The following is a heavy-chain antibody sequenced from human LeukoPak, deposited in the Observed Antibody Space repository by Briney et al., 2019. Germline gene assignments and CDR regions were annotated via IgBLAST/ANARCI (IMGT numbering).Heavy chain of an antibody. J-gene: IGHJ4*02. D-gene: IGHD3-10*01. V-gene: IGHV3-23*01. CDR1: GFTFSSYA. Sequence: GGSLRLSCAASGFTFSSYAMSWVRQAPGKGLEWVSAISGSGGSTYYADSVKGRFTISRDNSKNTLYLQMNSLRAEDTAVYYCAKYSVRFGELLGTFDYWGQGTLVTVSS. CDR3: AKYSVRFGELLGTFDY. CDR2: ISGSGGST.